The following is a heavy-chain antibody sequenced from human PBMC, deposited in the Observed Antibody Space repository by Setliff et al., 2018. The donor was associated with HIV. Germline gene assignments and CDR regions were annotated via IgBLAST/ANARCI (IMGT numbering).Heavy chain of an antibody. Sequence: SETLSLTCAVYGGSFSDYYWSWIRQPPGKGLEWIGEINHSGSTNYNPSLKSRVTISVDMSKNQFSLNLNSVTAADTAVYYCARGQGCGGGCHYAFEMWGQGTMVTVSS. CDR2: INHSGST. CDR1: GGSFSDYY. J-gene: IGHJ3*02. V-gene: IGHV4-34*01. CDR3: ARGQGCGGGCHYAFEM. D-gene: IGHD2-21*02.